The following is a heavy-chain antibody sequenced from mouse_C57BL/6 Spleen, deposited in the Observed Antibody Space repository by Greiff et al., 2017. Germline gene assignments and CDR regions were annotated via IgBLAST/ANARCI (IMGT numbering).Heavy chain of an antibody. V-gene: IGHV1-61*01. CDR1: GYTFTSYW. D-gene: IGHD4-1*01. CDR2: IYPSDSET. J-gene: IGHJ1*03. CDR3: ARCWDGNFDV. Sequence: VQLQQPGAELVRPGSSVKLSCKASGYTFTSYWMDWVKQRPGQGLEWIGNIYPSDSETHYNQKFKDKATLTVDKSSSTAYMQLSSLTSEDSAVYYCARCWDGNFDVWGTGTTVTVSS.